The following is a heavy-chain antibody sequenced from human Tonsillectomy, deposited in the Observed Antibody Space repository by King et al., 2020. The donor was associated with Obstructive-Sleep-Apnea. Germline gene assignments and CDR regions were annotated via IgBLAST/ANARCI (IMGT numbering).Heavy chain of an antibody. V-gene: IGHV4-59*08. CDR1: GCSISRYY. D-gene: IGHD3-22*01. CDR2: NYYSGSN. CDR3: ARGDSSGYPVH. Sequence: QLQESGPGLVKPSETLSLTCTVSGCSISRYYWSWIRQPPGKGLEWDGYNYYSGSNNYHHSLKSRVTISVDTAKNQFSLKLSPGTAADTAVYYCARGDSSGYPVHWGQGTLVTVSS. J-gene: IGHJ4*02.